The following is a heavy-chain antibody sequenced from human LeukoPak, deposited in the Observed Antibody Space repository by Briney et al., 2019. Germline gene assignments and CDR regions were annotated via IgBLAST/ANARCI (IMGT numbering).Heavy chain of an antibody. CDR2: IYSQSEGGTT. D-gene: IGHD3-3*01. CDR1: GFTFSDAC. J-gene: IGHJ4*02. Sequence: GGSLRLSCRASGFTFSDACMSWVRQAPGKGLEWVAQIYSQSEGGTTGYAAPVKGRFTISRGDAENTLFLQMNSLKSEDTALYYCCTDYYDFWSGPHWGQGSLVTVSS. V-gene: IGHV3-15*01. CDR3: CTDYYDFWSGPH.